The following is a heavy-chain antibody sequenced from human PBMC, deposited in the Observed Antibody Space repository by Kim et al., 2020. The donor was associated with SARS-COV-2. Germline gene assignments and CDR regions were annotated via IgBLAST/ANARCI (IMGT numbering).Heavy chain of an antibody. Sequence: SETLSLTCTVSGGSISSGGYYWSWIRQHPGKGLEWIGYIYYSGSTYYNPSLKSRVTISVDTSKNQFSLKLSSVTAADTAVYYCPRDNRKYSYGDAYYYGMDVWGQGTTVTVSS. V-gene: IGHV4-31*03. CDR2: IYYSGST. J-gene: IGHJ6*02. CDR3: PRDNRKYSYGDAYYYGMDV. CDR1: GGSISSGGYY. D-gene: IGHD5-18*01.